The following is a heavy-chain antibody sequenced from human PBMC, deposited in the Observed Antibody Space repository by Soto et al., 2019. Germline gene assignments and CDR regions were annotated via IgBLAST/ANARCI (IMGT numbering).Heavy chain of an antibody. CDR3: ARPYNYNDVLED. J-gene: IGHJ4*02. Sequence: QVQLVQSGAEVKKPGASVKVSCKASGYVFTGYSMHWVRQAPGQSLEWVGWINCDNGDTRLSQKLQGRVTITRDTSASTAYMELSSLRSEDTAVYYCARPYNYNDVLEDWGQGTLVTVSS. CDR2: INCDNGDT. CDR1: GYVFTGYS. D-gene: IGHD3-16*01. V-gene: IGHV1-3*01.